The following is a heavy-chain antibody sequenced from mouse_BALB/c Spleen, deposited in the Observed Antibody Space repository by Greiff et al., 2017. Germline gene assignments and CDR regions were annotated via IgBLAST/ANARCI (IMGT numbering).Heavy chain of an antibody. CDR1: GFTFSSYG. J-gene: IGHJ2*01. Sequence: DVHLVESGGGLVQPGGSLKLSCAASGFTFSSYGMSWVRQTPDKRLELVATINSNGGSTYYPDSVKGRFTISRDNAKNSLYLQMSSLKSEDTAMYYCARGLRPYYFDYWGQGTTLTVSS. V-gene: IGHV5-6-3*01. CDR2: INSNGGST. CDR3: ARGLRPYYFDY. D-gene: IGHD1-2*01.